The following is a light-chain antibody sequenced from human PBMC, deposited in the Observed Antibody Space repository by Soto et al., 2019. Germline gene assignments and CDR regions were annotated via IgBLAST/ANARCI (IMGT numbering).Light chain of an antibody. J-gene: IGLJ1*01. V-gene: IGLV1-44*01. CDR1: SSNIGAGYD. Sequence: QSVLTQPPSVSGAPGQRVTISCTGSSSNIGAGYDVHWYQQFPGTAPKLLIYFNIQRPSGVPDRFSGSKSGTSASLAISGLQSEDEADYYCAAWDDSLNGYVFGTGTKLTVL. CDR3: AAWDDSLNGYV. CDR2: FNI.